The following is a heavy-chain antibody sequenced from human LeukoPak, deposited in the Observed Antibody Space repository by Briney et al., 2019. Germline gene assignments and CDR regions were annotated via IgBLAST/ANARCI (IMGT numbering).Heavy chain of an antibody. CDR3: ARVEALFGGFGFEY. Sequence: ASVKVSCKASGYTFTSYVINWVRQAPGQGLEWVGWSDPYSGNRNYVQKLQGRVVMTADSSTGTASLELTNLRSDDTAVYYCARVEALFGGFGFEYWGQGTQVTVSS. CDR2: SDPYSGNR. CDR1: GYTFTSYV. D-gene: IGHD3-16*01. J-gene: IGHJ4*02. V-gene: IGHV1-18*01.